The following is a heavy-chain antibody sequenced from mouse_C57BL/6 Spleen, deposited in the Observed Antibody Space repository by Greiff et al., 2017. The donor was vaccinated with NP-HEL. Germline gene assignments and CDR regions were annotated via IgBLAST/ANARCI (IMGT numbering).Heavy chain of an antibody. CDR2: INPSNGGT. J-gene: IGHJ1*03. Sequence: QVQLQQSGTELVKPGASVKLSCKASGYTFTSYWMHWVKQRPGQGLEWIGNINPSNGGTNYNEKFKSKATLTVDKSSSTAYMQLSSLTSEDSAVYYCARCPNYYGSSYWYFDVWGTGTTVTVSS. CDR3: ARCPNYYGSSYWYFDV. V-gene: IGHV1-53*01. CDR1: GYTFTSYW. D-gene: IGHD1-1*01.